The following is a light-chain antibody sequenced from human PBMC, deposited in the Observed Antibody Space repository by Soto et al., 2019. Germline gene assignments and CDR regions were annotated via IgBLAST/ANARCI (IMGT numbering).Light chain of an antibody. CDR3: LQAQQTPYT. CDR1: QSLLHSTGYNS. V-gene: IGKV2-28*01. J-gene: IGKJ2*01. Sequence: DVVVTHSPLSMHVTPGQPASISCRSSQSLLHSTGYNSLDWYLQMPGQSPQLLIYLGSNRASGVPERLSGSGSGRDFTLGISRVESQDVGVCYCLQAQQTPYTFGQGTKLEIK. CDR2: LGS.